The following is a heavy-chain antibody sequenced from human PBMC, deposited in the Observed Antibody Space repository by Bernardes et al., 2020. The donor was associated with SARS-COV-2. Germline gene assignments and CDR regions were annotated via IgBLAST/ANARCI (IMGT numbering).Heavy chain of an antibody. CDR2: IYYIGST. CDR3: ARQDIGAIFGVVITPAGMDV. CDR1: GGSISSYY. J-gene: IGHJ6*02. Sequence: SETLSLTCTVYGGSISSYYWSWIRQPPGKGREWIGYIYYIGSTTYNPSLKSRVTISVDTSKNQFSLKLSSVTAADTAVYYCARQDIGAIFGVVITPAGMDVWGQGTTVTVSS. D-gene: IGHD3-3*01. V-gene: IGHV4-59*08.